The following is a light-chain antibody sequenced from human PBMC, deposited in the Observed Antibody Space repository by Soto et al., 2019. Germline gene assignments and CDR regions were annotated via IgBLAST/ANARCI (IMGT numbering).Light chain of an antibody. Sequence: DIVMTQSPDSLAVSLGERATINCKSSQSVLYSSNNKNYLAWYQQKPGQPPKLLIYWASIRESGVPDRFSGSGSGTDVTLTINNLQAEDVAVYYCQQYYSPWTFGQGTKVEIK. CDR3: QQYYSPWT. V-gene: IGKV4-1*01. CDR1: QSVLYSSNNKNY. CDR2: WAS. J-gene: IGKJ1*01.